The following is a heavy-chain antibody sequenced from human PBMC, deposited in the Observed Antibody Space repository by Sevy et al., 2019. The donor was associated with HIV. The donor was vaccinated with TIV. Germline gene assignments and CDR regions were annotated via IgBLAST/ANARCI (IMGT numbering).Heavy chain of an antibody. CDR1: GFTFTDYV. CDR2: IGGSGGST. D-gene: IGHD3-9*01. CDR3: ATDRISDWFFDS. Sequence: GGCLRLSCTASGFTFTDYVMNWVRQAPGRGLEWVSSIGGSGGSTHYADSVKGRFTISRDNSKNTLYLQMNSLRAEETAVYYCATDRISDWFFDSWGQGTLVTVSS. J-gene: IGHJ4*02. V-gene: IGHV3-23*01.